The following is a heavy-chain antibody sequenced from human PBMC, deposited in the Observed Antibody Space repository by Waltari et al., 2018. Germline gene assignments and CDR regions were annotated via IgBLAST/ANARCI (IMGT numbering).Heavy chain of an antibody. D-gene: IGHD2-21*01. CDR2: IYYSGST. CDR3: ARDCSQRYCGGDCYTGDDAFDI. V-gene: IGHV4-39*07. J-gene: IGHJ3*02. Sequence: QLQLQESGPGLVKPSETLSLTCTVSGGSISSSSYYWGWIRQPPGKGLEWIGGIYYSGSTYANPSLKSLVTISVDTSKNQFSLKLSSVTAADTAVYYCARDCSQRYCGGDCYTGDDAFDIWGQGTMVTVSS. CDR1: GGSISSSSYY.